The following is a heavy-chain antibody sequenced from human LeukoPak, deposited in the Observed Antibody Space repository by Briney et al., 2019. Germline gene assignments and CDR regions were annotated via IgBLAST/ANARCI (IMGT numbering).Heavy chain of an antibody. J-gene: IGHJ4*02. D-gene: IGHD3-3*01. V-gene: IGHV3-49*04. Sequence: GGSLRFSCTASGFTFGVYVMRWVRQAPGKGREGGGFIRSKAYGGTTVSAASVNGICTILRDQAQSIAYLQMKSLKPEDTAVYFCTRGPPDYDFWGGYFYWGQGTLVTVSS. CDR1: GFTFGVYV. CDR3: TRGPPDYDFWGGYFY. CDR2: IRSKAYGGTT.